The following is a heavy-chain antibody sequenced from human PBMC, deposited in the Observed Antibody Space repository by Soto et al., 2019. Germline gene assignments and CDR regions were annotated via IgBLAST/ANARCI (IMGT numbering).Heavy chain of an antibody. CDR1: GFTVSSNY. Sequence: GGSLRLSCAASGFTVSSNYMSWVRQAPGKGLEWISVIYSGGSTYYADSVKGRFTISRDNFNNTLYLQMNSLRVEDTAIYYCARHTWGIVGATFRFDYWGQGTLVTVS. D-gene: IGHD1-26*01. CDR2: IYSGGST. CDR3: ARHTWGIVGATFRFDY. V-gene: IGHV3-66*04. J-gene: IGHJ4*02.